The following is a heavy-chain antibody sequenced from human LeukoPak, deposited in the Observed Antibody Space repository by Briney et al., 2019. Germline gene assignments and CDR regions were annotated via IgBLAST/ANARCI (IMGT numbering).Heavy chain of an antibody. J-gene: IGHJ4*02. CDR2: ISSNSRTI. CDR1: GFSFSTQG. D-gene: IGHD5-12*01. V-gene: IGHV3-48*03. Sequence: GGSLRLSCATSGFSFSTQGMTWVRQAPGKGLEWVSYISSNSRTIYYADSVKGRFTISRDNTRSSVFLQLNSLRVEDTGFYYCARGSYTGFDLYFDYWGQGALVTVSS. CDR3: ARGSYTGFDLYFDY.